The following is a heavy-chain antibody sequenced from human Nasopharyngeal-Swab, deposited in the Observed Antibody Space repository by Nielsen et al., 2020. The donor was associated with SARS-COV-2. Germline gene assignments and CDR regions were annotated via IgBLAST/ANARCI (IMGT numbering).Heavy chain of an antibody. J-gene: IGHJ4*02. V-gene: IGHV3-11*04. CDR3: ARDPQYNWNDGVFDY. CDR1: GFTFSDCY. D-gene: IGHD1-1*01. CDR2: ISSSGSTI. Sequence: GESLKISCAASGFTFSDCYMSWIRQAPGKGLEWVSYISSSGSTIYYADSVKGRFTISRDNAKNSLYLQMNSLRAEDTAVYYCARDPQYNWNDGVFDYWGQGTLVTVSS.